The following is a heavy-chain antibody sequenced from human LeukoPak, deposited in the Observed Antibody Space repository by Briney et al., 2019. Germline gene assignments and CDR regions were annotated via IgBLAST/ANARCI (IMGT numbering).Heavy chain of an antibody. J-gene: IGHJ5*02. D-gene: IGHD4-11*01. CDR1: GGSINSYY. CDR3: ARRVIESAVTSARNWFDP. CDR2: ISYSGNT. Sequence: SETLSLTCSVSGGSINSYYWNWIRQPPGKGLEWIASISYSGNTHYNPSLESRVTISVDTSKNQFSLKLSSVTAADTAVYYCARRVIESAVTSARNWFDPWGQGTLITVSS. V-gene: IGHV4-59*08.